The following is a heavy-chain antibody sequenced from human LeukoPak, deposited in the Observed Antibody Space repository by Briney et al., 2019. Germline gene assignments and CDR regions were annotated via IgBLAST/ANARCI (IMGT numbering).Heavy chain of an antibody. CDR2: IYGSP. CDR3: ARRFRTSASGILHHDAYDI. CDR1: GGSITDHF. J-gene: IGHJ3*02. Sequence: SETLSLTCTVSGGSITDHFWGWIRHTPGMGLEWIGHIYGSPTYNPSLKSRVAISDDTSENQIFLQMTSVTAADTAIYYCARRFRTSASGILHHDAYDIWGPGTEVIVSS. D-gene: IGHD3-10*01. V-gene: IGHV4-4*09.